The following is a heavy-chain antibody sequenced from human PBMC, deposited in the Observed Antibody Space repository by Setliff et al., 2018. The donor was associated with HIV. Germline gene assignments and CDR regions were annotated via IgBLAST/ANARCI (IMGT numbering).Heavy chain of an antibody. D-gene: IGHD3-3*01. J-gene: IGHJ4*02. CDR3: ARGRVLEWLLNH. CDR1: GFNVEKSG. Sequence: GGSLRLSCEASGFNVEKSGMHWIRQAPGKGLEWVAVMYYDGVTPYYADSVKGRFTISRDGSKNMIFLQMNSLRVDDTAVYYCARGRVLEWLLNHWGQGTRVTVSS. CDR2: MYYDGVTP. V-gene: IGHV3-30*12.